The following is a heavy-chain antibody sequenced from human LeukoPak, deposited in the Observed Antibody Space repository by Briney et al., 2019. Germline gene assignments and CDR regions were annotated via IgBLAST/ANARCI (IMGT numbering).Heavy chain of an antibody. CDR1: GYTFTRHY. D-gene: IGHD3-10*01. J-gene: IGHJ5*02. V-gene: IGHV1-46*01. CDR3: ARDNSVGDIAWWFDP. Sequence: VASVKVSCKASGYTFTRHYMHWVRQAPGQGLEWMGVINPGGSWTSYAQKFQGRVTLTRDMSTSTGYMELRSLKSEDTAVYYCARDNSVGDIAWWFDPWGQGTLVTVSS. CDR2: INPGGSWT.